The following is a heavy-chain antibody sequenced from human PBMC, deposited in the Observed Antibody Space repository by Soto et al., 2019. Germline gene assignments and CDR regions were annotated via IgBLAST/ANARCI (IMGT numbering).Heavy chain of an antibody. CDR3: AKDSYSSGWYGGYYYYYGMDV. J-gene: IGHJ6*02. CDR2: ISGSGGST. D-gene: IGHD6-19*01. CDR1: GFTFSSYA. Sequence: PVGSLRLSCAASGFTFSSYAMSWVRHAPGKGLEWVSAISGSGGSTYYADSVKGRFTISRDNSKNTLYLQMNSLRAEDTAIYYCAKDSYSSGWYGGYYYYYGMDVWGQGTTVTVSS. V-gene: IGHV3-23*01.